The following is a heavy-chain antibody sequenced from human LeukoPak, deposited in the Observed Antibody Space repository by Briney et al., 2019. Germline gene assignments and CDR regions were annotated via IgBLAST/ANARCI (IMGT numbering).Heavy chain of an antibody. D-gene: IGHD3-22*01. CDR2: INHSGST. Sequence: SETLSLTCAVYGGSFSGYYWSWIRQPPGKGLEWIGEINHSGSTNYNPSLKSRVTISVDTSKNQFSLKLSSVTAADTAVYYCARESVRGIVVFSRNYFDYWGQGTLVTVSS. CDR3: ARESVRGIVVFSRNYFDY. J-gene: IGHJ4*02. CDR1: GGSFSGYY. V-gene: IGHV4-34*01.